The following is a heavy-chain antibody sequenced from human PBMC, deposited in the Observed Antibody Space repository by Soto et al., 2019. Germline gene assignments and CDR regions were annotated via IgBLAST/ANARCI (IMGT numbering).Heavy chain of an antibody. V-gene: IGHV3-48*03. CDR2: ISSSGNTI. Sequence: GGSLRLSCTASGFTFRPYEMVWVRQAPGKGLEWVAYISSSGNTIYYADSVKGRFTISRDNAKNSLFLQMNSLRVEDTGVYYCTRRIAVEWGQGTLVTVSS. CDR1: GFTFRPYE. D-gene: IGHD2-21*01. CDR3: TRRIAVE. J-gene: IGHJ4*02.